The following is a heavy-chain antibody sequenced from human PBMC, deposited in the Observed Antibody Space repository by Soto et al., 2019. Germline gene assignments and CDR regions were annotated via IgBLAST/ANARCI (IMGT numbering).Heavy chain of an antibody. Sequence: PGGSLRLSCAASGFSFSSYAMGWVRQAPGKGLEWVSGISGSGDSTYYADSVKGRFTISRDNSKNALYLQMNSLRAEDTAVYYCAKAHRTHYYYGMDVWRQGTTVTVSS. V-gene: IGHV3-23*01. CDR1: GFSFSSYA. CDR3: AKAHRTHYYYGMDV. J-gene: IGHJ6*02. CDR2: ISGSGDST.